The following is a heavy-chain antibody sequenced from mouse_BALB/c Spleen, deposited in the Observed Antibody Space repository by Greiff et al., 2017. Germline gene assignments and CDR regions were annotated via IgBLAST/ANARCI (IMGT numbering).Heavy chain of an antibody. CDR1: GFTFSDYY. V-gene: IGHV5-4*02. J-gene: IGHJ4*01. D-gene: IGHD2-14*01. CDR2: ISDGGSYT. CDR3: ARDNYRYDGRGNAMDY. Sequence: EVMLVESGGGLVKPGGSLKLSCAASGFTFSDYYMYWVRQTPEKRLEWVATISDGGSYTYYPDSVKGRFTISRDNAKNNLYLQMSSLKSEDTAMYYCARDNYRYDGRGNAMDYWGQGTSVTVSS.